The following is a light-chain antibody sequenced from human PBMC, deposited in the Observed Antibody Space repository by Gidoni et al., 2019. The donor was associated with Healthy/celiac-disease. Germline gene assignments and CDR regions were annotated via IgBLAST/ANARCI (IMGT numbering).Light chain of an antibody. CDR3: QQRSNWPSIT. CDR2: DAS. CDR1: QSVSSN. J-gene: IGKJ5*01. V-gene: IGKV3-11*01. Sequence: IVLTKSPATLPLSPGERATLSCRASQSVSSNLAWYQQKPGQAPRLLIYDASNRATGIPARFSGSGSGTDFTLTISSREPEDFAVYYCQQRSNWPSITFGQGTRLEIK.